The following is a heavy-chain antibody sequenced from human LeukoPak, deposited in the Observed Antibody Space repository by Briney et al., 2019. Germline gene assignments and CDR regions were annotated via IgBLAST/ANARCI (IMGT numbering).Heavy chain of an antibody. D-gene: IGHD3-9*01. CDR2: IRSKAYGGTT. CDR3: TRDYDILTGLTY. J-gene: IGHJ4*02. CDR1: GFTFGDYA. Sequence: PGRSLRLSCTASGFTFGDYAMSWVRQAPGKGLEWVGFIRSKAYGGTTEYAASVKGRFTISRDDSKSIAYLQMNSLKTEDTAVYYCTRDYDILTGLTYWGQGTLVTVSS. V-gene: IGHV3-49*04.